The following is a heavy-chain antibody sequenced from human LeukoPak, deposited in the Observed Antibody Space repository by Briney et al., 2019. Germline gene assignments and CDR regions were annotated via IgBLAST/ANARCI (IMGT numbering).Heavy chain of an antibody. CDR3: ARARTRQYAFDY. J-gene: IGHJ4*02. D-gene: IGHD2-2*01. Sequence: ASVKVSCKASGYTFTSYDINWVRQATGQGLEWMGWMNPNSGNTGYAQKFQGRVTMTRNTSISTAYMELSSLRSEDTAVYYCARARTRQYAFDYWGQGTLVTVSS. CDR1: GYTFTSYD. CDR2: MNPNSGNT. V-gene: IGHV1-8*01.